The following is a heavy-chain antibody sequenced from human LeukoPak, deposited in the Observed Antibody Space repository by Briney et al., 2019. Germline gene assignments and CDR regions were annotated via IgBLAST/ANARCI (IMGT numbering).Heavy chain of an antibody. V-gene: IGHV3-7*01. D-gene: IGHD2-2*01. J-gene: IGHJ6*02. CDR1: GSTFSGSS. Sequence: GGSLRLSCAASGSTFSGSSMTWVRQAPGKGLEWVAIINRDGSAKYYVDSVKGRFTISRDNAKNSLYLQMNSLRAEDTAVYYCARDLVVVPAAEDKATFYYYYGMDVWGQGTTVTVSS. CDR3: ARDLVVVPAAEDKATFYYYYGMDV. CDR2: INRDGSAK.